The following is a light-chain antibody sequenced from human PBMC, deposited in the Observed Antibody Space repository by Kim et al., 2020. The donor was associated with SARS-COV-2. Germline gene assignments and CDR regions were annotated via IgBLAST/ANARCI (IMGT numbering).Light chain of an antibody. CDR2: GAS. Sequence: ASVGARVAGTCRASQGIRNGLGWYRQDRGRAPRRLIYGASSLQSGVPSRFGGSGSGTEFALGVSRLQPEDFATYLCLQRSTCPITLGQGTRLEIK. J-gene: IGKJ5*01. V-gene: IGKV1-17*01. CDR3: LQRSTCPIT. CDR1: QGIRNG.